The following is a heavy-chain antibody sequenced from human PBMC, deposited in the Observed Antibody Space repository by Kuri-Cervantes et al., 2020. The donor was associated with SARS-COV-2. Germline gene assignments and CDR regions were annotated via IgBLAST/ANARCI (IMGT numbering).Heavy chain of an antibody. CDR3: ARSRAGASGWYWTYYYDF. V-gene: IGHV6-1*01. D-gene: IGHD6-19*01. CDR1: GDSVSSNSAA. CDR2: TYYRSKWYH. Sequence: SETLSLTCAISGDSVSSNSAAWTWIRQSPSRGLEWLGRTYYRSKWYHDYAVSVQSRITINPDTSKNQFSLQLNSVTPEDTAVYYCARSRAGASGWYWTYYYDFWGQGTLVTVSS. J-gene: IGHJ4*02.